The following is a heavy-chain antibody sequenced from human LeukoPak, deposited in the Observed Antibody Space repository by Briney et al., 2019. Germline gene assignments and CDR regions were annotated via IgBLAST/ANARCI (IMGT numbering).Heavy chain of an antibody. CDR2: MYYSGST. D-gene: IGHD4-17*01. CDR3: ARHPLRGAENYFDY. V-gene: IGHV4-59*08. J-gene: IGHJ4*02. CDR1: GASISSNY. Sequence: SETLSLTCTVSGASISSNYWSWIRQPLGKGLEWIGYMYYSGSTNYNPSLKSRVIISIDASKNQFSLKLSSVTAADTAVYYCARHPLRGAENYFDYWGQGTLVTVSS.